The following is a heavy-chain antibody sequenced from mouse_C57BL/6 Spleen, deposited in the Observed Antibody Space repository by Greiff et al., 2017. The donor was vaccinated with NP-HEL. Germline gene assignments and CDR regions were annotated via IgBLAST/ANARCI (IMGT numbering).Heavy chain of an antibody. D-gene: IGHD2-4*01. CDR3: ARGDYAWFAD. CDR1: GYAFSSSW. Sequence: VQLQQSGPELVKPGASVKISCKASGYAFSSSWMNWVKQRPGKGLEWIGRIYPGDGDTNYNGKFKGKATLTADKSSSTAYMQLSSLTSEDSAVYFCARGDYAWFADWGQGTLVTVSA. J-gene: IGHJ3*01. V-gene: IGHV1-82*01. CDR2: IYPGDGDT.